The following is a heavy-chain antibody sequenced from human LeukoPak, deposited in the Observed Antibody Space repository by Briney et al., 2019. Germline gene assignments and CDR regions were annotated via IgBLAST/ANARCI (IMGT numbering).Heavy chain of an antibody. V-gene: IGHV3-23*01. J-gene: IGHJ3*01. CDR2: IFADGGD. CDR1: RFTFSSYA. D-gene: IGHD4-17*01. CDR3: AKDPNGDYVGAFDF. Sequence: GGSLRLSCAASRFTFSSYAMIWVRQAPGKGLEWVSAIFADGGDRYADSVKGRFTISRDNSKNTLYLQMNSLTAEDTAVYYCAKDPNGDYVGAFDFWGQGTMVSVSS.